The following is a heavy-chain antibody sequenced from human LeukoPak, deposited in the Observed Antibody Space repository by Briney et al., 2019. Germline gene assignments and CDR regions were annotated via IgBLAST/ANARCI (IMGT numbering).Heavy chain of an antibody. D-gene: IGHD5-18*01. CDR1: GGTFSSYA. V-gene: IGHV1-69*04. CDR3: VLGGYSYGSPSDY. Sequence: PSVKVSCKASGGTFSSYAISWVRQAPGQRLEWMGRIIPILGIANYAQTFQGRVTITADKSTSTAYMELSSLRSEDTAVYYCVLGGYSYGSPSDYWGQGTLVTVSS. J-gene: IGHJ4*02. CDR2: IIPILGIA.